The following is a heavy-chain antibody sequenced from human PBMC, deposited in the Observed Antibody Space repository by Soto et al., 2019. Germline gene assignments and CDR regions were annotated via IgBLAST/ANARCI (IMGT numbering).Heavy chain of an antibody. V-gene: IGHV1-2*04. CDR1: GYTFTGYY. CDR3: ARDAATPVLARIAY. D-gene: IGHD6-25*01. CDR2: INPNSGGT. Sequence: ASVKVSCKASGYTFTGYYMHWVRQAPGQGLEWMGWINPNSGGTNYAQKFQGWVTMTRDTSISTAYMELSRLRSDDTAVYYCARDAATPVLARIAYWGQGTLVTVSS. J-gene: IGHJ4*02.